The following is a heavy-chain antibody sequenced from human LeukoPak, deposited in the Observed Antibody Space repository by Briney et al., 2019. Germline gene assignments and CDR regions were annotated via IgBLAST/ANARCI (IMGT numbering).Heavy chain of an antibody. J-gene: IGHJ5*02. V-gene: IGHV4-59*08. Sequence: PSETLSLTCTDPGGSIITYLRCWIRQPPGKGLEWIGYIYYSGSTNYNPSLKNRVTISVYTSKNQFSLKLSSVTAADTAVYYCARQTVGYNISVRFLPPGQGTRVTVSS. CDR2: IYYSGST. D-gene: IGHD2-15*01. CDR3: ARQTVGYNISVRFLP. CDR1: GGSIITYL.